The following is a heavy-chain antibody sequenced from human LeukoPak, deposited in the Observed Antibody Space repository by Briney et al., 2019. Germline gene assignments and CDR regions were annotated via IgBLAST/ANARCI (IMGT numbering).Heavy chain of an antibody. J-gene: IGHJ5*02. CDR1: GGSISNYY. D-gene: IGHD3-3*01. V-gene: IGHV4-59*01. CDR3: AQKAIWFGP. Sequence: KPSETLSLTCTVFGGSISNYYWSWIRQSPGKRLEWIGYFYSGTTNHNPSLRSRVTISVDTSKNQFSLKLRSVTAADTAVYYCAQKAIWFGPWGQGILVTVSS. CDR2: FYSGTT.